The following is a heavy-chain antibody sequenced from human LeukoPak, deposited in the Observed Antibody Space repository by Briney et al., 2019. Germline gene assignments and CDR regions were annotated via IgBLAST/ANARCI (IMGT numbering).Heavy chain of an antibody. V-gene: IGHV3-74*01. D-gene: IGHD4-17*01. CDR3: ARVHYGDYVDY. J-gene: IGHJ4*02. Sequence: GGSLRLSCAASGFTFSNYWMHWVRQAPGKGLVWVSRISSDGTDTSYADSVKGRFTISRDNAKHTLYLQMNSLRAEDTAVYYCARVHYGDYVDYWGQGTLVTVSS. CDR2: ISSDGTDT. CDR1: GFTFSNYW.